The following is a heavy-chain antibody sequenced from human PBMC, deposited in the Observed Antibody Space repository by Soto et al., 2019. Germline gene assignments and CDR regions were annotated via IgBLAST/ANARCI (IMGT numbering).Heavy chain of an antibody. V-gene: IGHV5-51*01. CDR1: GYSFTSYW. CDR3: ARYKYSGYDWHYYYGMDV. D-gene: IGHD5-12*01. Sequence: PGEALKISGKGSGYSFTSYWIGWVRQMPGKGLEWMGIIYPGDSDTRYSPSFQGQVTISADKSISTAYLQWSSLKASDTAMYYCARYKYSGYDWHYYYGMDVWGQGTTVTVSS. CDR2: IYPGDSDT. J-gene: IGHJ6*02.